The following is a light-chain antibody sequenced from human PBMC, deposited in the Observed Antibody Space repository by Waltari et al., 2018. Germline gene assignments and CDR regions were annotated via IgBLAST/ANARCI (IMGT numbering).Light chain of an antibody. CDR1: QSISSY. V-gene: IGKV1-39*01. Sequence: DIQMTQSPSSLSASVGDRVTITCRASQSISSYLNWYQQKPGKAPKLLIYAASSLQSGVPSRFSCSGSGTDFTLTISSLQPEDFATYYCQQSYSTLPFTFGPGTKVDIK. CDR2: AAS. J-gene: IGKJ3*01. CDR3: QQSYSTLPFT.